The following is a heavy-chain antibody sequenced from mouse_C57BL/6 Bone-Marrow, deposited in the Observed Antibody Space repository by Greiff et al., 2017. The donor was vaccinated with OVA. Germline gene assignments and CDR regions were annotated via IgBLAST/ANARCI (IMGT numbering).Heavy chain of an antibody. D-gene: IGHD2-5*01. Sequence: EVKLQESGGGLVKPGGSLKLSCAASGFTFSDYGMHWVRQAPEKGLEWVAYISSGSSTIYYADTVKGRFTISRDNAKNTLFLQMTSLRSEDTAMYYCASAYSNHYNAVDYWGQGTSVTVSA. V-gene: IGHV5-17*01. CDR3: ASAYSNHYNAVDY. CDR1: GFTFSDYG. J-gene: IGHJ4*01. CDR2: ISSGSSTI.